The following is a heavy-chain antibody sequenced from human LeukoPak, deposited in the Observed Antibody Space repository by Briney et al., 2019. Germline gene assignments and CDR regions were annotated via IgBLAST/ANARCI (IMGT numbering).Heavy chain of an antibody. D-gene: IGHD3-22*01. J-gene: IGHJ6*02. Sequence: GRSLRPSCAASGFTFSSYGMHWVRQAPGKGLEGVAVIWYDGSNKYYADSVKGRFTISRDNSKNTLYLQMNSLRAEDTAVYYCARVLLPLYGMDVWGQGTTVTVSS. V-gene: IGHV3-33*01. CDR1: GFTFSSYG. CDR2: IWYDGSNK. CDR3: ARVLLPLYGMDV.